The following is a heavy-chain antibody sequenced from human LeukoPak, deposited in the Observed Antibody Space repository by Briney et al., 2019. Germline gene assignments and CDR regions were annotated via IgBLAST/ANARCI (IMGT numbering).Heavy chain of an antibody. D-gene: IGHD3-3*01. CDR2: INPNSGGT. J-gene: IGHJ6*02. CDR3: ARAGYYDFWSGYSYYYYGMDV. V-gene: IGHV1-2*02. Sequence: ASVKVSCKASGYTFTGYYMHWVRQAPGQGLEWMGWINPNSGGTNYAQKFQGRVTMTRDTPISTAYMELSRLRSDDTAVYYCARAGYYDFWSGYSYYYYGMDVWGQGTTVTVSS. CDR1: GYTFTGYY.